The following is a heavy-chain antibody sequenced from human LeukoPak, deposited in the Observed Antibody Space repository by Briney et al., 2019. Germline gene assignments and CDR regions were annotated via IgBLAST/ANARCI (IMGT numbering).Heavy chain of an antibody. J-gene: IGHJ4*02. V-gene: IGHV4-61*09. Sequence: SQTLSLTCTVSGVSITSGNYYWNWIRQPAGKGLEWIGHFYPTGTNYNPSLKSRVTTSADTSKNQVSLQVTSVTAADTAVYYCASLWGASGNYYFSGWGQGALVTVSS. CDR2: FYPTGT. D-gene: IGHD3-22*01. CDR1: GVSITSGNYY. CDR3: ASLWGASGNYYFSG.